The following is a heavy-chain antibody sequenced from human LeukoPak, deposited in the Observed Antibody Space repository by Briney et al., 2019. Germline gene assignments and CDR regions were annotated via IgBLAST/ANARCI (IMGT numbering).Heavy chain of an antibody. CDR1: GGSISSHY. CDR2: IYYSGST. CDR3: AREATMVRGVRDDAFDI. D-gene: IGHD3-10*01. J-gene: IGHJ3*02. V-gene: IGHV4-59*11. Sequence: SETLSLTCTVSGGSISSHYWSWIRQPPGKGLEWIGYIYYSGSTNYNPSLKSRVTISVDTSKNQFSLKLSSVTAADTAVYYCAREATMVRGVRDDAFDIWGQGTMVTVSS.